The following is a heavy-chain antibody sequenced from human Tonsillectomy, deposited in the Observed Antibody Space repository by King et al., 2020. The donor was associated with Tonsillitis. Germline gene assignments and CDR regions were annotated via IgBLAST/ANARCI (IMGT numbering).Heavy chain of an antibody. D-gene: IGHD5-18*01. CDR3: AREADTAMDTPYFDY. J-gene: IGHJ4*02. CDR1: GFTFSIYA. CDR2: ISSDGSNK. Sequence: VQLVESGGGVVQPGRPLRLSCAASGFTFSIYAMHWVRQAPGKGLEWVAVISSDGSNKYYADSVKGRFTISRDNSKKTLYLQMNSLRAEDTAVYYCAREADTAMDTPYFDYGRQRTLVTVS. V-gene: IGHV3-30-3*01.